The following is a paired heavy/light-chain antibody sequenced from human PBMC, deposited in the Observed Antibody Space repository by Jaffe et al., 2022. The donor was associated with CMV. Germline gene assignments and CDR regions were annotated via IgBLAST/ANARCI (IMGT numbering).Light chain of an antibody. CDR1: QTINMY. J-gene: IGKJ1*01. CDR2: AAS. CDR3: QQSYSNPTWT. Sequence: DIQMTQSPSSLSASVGDRVTITCRASQTINMYLNWYQQKPGEAPKLLIYAASTLQSGVPSRFSGSGSGTDFTLTISSLQPEDFATYFCQQSYSNPTWTFGQGTKVESK. V-gene: IGKV1-39*01.
Heavy chain of an antibody. V-gene: IGHV3-74*01. Sequence: EVQLVESGGGLVQPGGSLRLSCAASGFTFSRFWMHWVRQGPGKGLVWVSTINSDGRTTNYADSVKGRFTISRDDAKNTLYLHMDSLRADDTAVYYCARDVRALGVMSYFHPWGQGTLVTVSS. CDR1: GFTFSRFW. CDR2: INSDGRTT. J-gene: IGHJ5*02. CDR3: ARDVRALGVMSYFHP. D-gene: IGHD1-26*01.